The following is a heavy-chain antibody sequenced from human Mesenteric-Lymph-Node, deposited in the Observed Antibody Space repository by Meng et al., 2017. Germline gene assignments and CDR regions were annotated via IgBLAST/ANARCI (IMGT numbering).Heavy chain of an antibody. V-gene: IGHV1-3*01. D-gene: IGHD6-19*01. Sequence: QVHLFQSGAEVKKPGASVKASCKASGYTFTTYAIHWVCQAPGQRLEGMGWIKAGNGNTRYSQKFQGRVSITRDTSASTAYMELSSLRSEDTAVYYCARCIAVAGNWFDPWGQGTLVTVSS. CDR3: ARCIAVAGNWFDP. CDR2: IKAGNGNT. CDR1: GYTFTTYA. J-gene: IGHJ5*02.